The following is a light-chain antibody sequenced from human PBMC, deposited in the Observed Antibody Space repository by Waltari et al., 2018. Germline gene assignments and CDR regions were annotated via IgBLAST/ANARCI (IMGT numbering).Light chain of an antibody. CDR3: QQYAYSPLT. CDR1: QSVTSSY. J-gene: IGKJ4*01. Sequence: EIVLTQSPGTLSLSPGDRATLSCRASQSVTSSYLAWYQQKPGQAPRLLIYSASSRATGIPNRFSGSGFGTDFTLTISGLEPEDFAVYYCQQYAYSPLTFGGGTKVEIK. V-gene: IGKV3-20*01. CDR2: SAS.